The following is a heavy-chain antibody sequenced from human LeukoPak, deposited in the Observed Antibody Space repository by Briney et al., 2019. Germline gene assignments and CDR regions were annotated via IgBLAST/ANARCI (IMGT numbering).Heavy chain of an antibody. CDR3: ARGRDVVAATSSDY. Sequence: GESLKISCKGSGYSFTSYWISWVRQMPGKGLEWMGRIDPSDSYTNYSPSFQGHVTISADKSISTAYLQWSSLKASDAAMYYCARGRDVVAATSSDYWGQGTLVTVSS. J-gene: IGHJ4*02. V-gene: IGHV5-10-1*01. CDR2: IDPSDSYT. D-gene: IGHD2-15*01. CDR1: GYSFTSYW.